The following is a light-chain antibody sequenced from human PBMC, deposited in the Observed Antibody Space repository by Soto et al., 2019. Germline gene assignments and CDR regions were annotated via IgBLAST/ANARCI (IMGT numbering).Light chain of an antibody. CDR2: TAS. CDR3: QQYNNYPLT. J-gene: IGKJ4*02. Sequence: DIQMTQSPSTLSASVVDTVTITCRASQTINNWLAWYQQKPGQAPNLLIHTASNLESGVSSRFNGSGSGTDFTLSVSSLQADDSATYYCQQYNNYPLTFGGGTKVDIK. CDR1: QTINNW. V-gene: IGKV1-5*03.